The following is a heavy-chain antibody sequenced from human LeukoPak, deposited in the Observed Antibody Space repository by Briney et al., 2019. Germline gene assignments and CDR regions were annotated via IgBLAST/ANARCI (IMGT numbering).Heavy chain of an antibody. Sequence: PGGSLRLSCAASGFTFSSYWMNWVRQAPGKGLEWVSSISSSSSYTYYADSVKGRFTISRDNAKNSLYLQMNSLRAEDTAVYYCATLYDDYYGSGSYLTASYYWGQGTLVTVSS. V-gene: IGHV3-21*01. CDR3: ATLYDDYYGSGSYLTASYY. CDR2: ISSSSSYT. CDR1: GFTFSSYW. D-gene: IGHD3-10*01. J-gene: IGHJ4*02.